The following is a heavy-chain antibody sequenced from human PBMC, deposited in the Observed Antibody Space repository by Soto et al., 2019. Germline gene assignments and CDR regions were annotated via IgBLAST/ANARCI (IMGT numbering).Heavy chain of an antibody. D-gene: IGHD2-15*01. Sequence: SETLSLTCTVSGGSISSYYWSWIRQPPGKGLEWIGYIYYSGSTNYNPSLKSRVTISVDTSKNQFSLKLSAVTAADTAVYYCARDLGGTRNNWFDPWGQATLVTVSS. V-gene: IGHV4-59*12. CDR3: ARDLGGTRNNWFDP. J-gene: IGHJ5*02. CDR2: IYYSGST. CDR1: GGSISSYY.